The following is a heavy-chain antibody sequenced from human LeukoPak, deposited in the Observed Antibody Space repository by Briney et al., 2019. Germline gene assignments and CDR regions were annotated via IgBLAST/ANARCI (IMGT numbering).Heavy chain of an antibody. CDR2: ISAYNGNT. Sequence: ASVKVSCKASGYTFTSYAMHWVRQAPGQRLEWMGWISAYNGNTNYAQKLQGRVTMTTDTSTSTAYMELRSLRSDDTAVYYCARDSFYDFWSGYHDNWFDPWGQGTLVTVSS. CDR3: ARDSFYDFWSGYHDNWFDP. V-gene: IGHV1-18*01. CDR1: GYTFTSYA. J-gene: IGHJ5*02. D-gene: IGHD3-3*01.